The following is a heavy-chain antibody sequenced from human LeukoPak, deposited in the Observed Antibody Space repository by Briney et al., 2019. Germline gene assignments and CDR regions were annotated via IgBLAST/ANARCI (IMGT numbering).Heavy chain of an antibody. Sequence: GGALRLSCAASGFTFEHYGMSWVGQAPGKGLEGVSGITWDAAKIGYADSVKGRFTISRDNAKKSLYVQMHSLRAEDTALYYCATSDQIIMMDAFDIWGQGTMVIVSS. D-gene: IGHD3-16*01. J-gene: IGHJ3*02. CDR2: ITWDAAKI. CDR1: GFTFEHYG. V-gene: IGHV3-20*04. CDR3: ATSDQIIMMDAFDI.